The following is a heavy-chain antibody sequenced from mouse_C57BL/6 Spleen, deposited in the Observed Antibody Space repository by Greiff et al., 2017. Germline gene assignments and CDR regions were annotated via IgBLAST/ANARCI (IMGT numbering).Heavy chain of an antibody. J-gene: IGHJ4*01. V-gene: IGHV1-69*01. CDR1: GYTFTSYW. CDR3: AKAHYYGSSYEDYAMDY. CDR2: IDPSDSYT. Sequence: QVQLQQPGAELVMPGASVKLSCKASGYTFTSYWMHWVKQRPGQGLEWIGEIDPSDSYTNYNQKFKGKSTLTVDKSSSTAYMQLSSLTSEDSAVYYCAKAHYYGSSYEDYAMDYWGQGTSVTVSS. D-gene: IGHD1-1*01.